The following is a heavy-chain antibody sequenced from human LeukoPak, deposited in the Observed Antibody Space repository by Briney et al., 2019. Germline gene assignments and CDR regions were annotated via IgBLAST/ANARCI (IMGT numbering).Heavy chain of an antibody. CDR1: GFAFNNAW. CDR2: IKSKGNGETT. J-gene: IGHJ3*01. CDR3: NTYYYDSSEN. D-gene: IGHD3-22*01. Sequence: GGSLRLSCAASGFAFNNAWMSWVRQAPGKGLEWVGRIKSKGNGETTDYAAPVKGRFSISRDDSKNTLYLQMNSLKTEDTAVYCCNTYYYDSSENWGRGTKVTVSS. V-gene: IGHV3-15*01.